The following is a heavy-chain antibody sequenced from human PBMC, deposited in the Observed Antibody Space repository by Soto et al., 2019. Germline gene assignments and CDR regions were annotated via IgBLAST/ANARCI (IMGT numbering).Heavy chain of an antibody. CDR2: ISSSSSTI. CDR3: ARDLQGHYDSSGYDAFDI. CDR1: GFTFSSYS. V-gene: IGHV3-48*02. J-gene: IGHJ3*02. Sequence: GGSLRLSCAASGFTFSSYSMNWVRQAPGKGLEWVSYISSSSSTIYYADSVKGRFTISRDNAKNSLYLQMNSLRDEDSAVYYCARDLQGHYDSSGYDAFDIWGQGTMVTVSS. D-gene: IGHD3-22*01.